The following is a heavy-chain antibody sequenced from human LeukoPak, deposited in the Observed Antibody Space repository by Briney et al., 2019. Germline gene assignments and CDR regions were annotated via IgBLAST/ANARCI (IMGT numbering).Heavy chain of an antibody. J-gene: IGHJ4*02. D-gene: IGHD5-18*01. CDR2: ISYDGSNK. Sequence: PGGSLRLSCAASGFTFSSYGTHWVRQAPGKGLEWVAVISYDGSNKYYADSVKGRFTISRDNSKNTLYLQMNSLRAEDTAVYYCAKDRDVDTAMEIDYWGQGTLVTVSS. CDR3: AKDRDVDTAMEIDY. CDR1: GFTFSSYG. V-gene: IGHV3-30*18.